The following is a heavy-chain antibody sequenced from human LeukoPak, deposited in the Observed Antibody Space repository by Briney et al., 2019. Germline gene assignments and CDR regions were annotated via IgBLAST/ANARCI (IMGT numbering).Heavy chain of an antibody. CDR1: GGTIGMIDW. V-gene: IGHV4-4*02. J-gene: IGHJ5*02. CDR3: ARAAGGPRISGSHWFDP. Sequence: SETLSLTCAVSGGTIGMIDWWSWIRQPPGKGLEWVGEIFHTGTANYNPSLKSRLTISVDTSKNQFSLKLSSVTAADTAVYYCARAAGGPRISGSHWFDPWGQGTLVTVSS. D-gene: IGHD2-15*01. CDR2: IFHTGTA.